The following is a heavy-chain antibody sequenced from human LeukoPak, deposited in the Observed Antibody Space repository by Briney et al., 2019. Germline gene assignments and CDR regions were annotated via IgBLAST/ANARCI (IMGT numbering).Heavy chain of an antibody. Sequence: ASVKVSCKASGYTFTSYAMHWVRQAPGQRLEWMGWINAGNGNTKYSQKFQGRVTITRDTSASTAYMELSSLRSEDTAVYYCATPSSGWYVYFDYWGQGTLVTVSS. D-gene: IGHD6-19*01. J-gene: IGHJ4*02. V-gene: IGHV1-3*01. CDR2: INAGNGNT. CDR1: GYTFTSYA. CDR3: ATPSSGWYVYFDY.